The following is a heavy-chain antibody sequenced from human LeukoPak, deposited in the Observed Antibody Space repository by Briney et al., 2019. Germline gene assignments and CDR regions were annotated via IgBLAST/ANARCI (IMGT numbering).Heavy chain of an antibody. V-gene: IGHV3-53*05. J-gene: IGHJ4*02. D-gene: IGHD3-10*01. CDR1: GFTVRSNY. CDR3: ARDYYYGSGSYPYYYFDY. CDR2: IYSGDGT. Sequence: GGSLRLSCAASGFTVRSNYMSWVRQAPGKGLEWVSVIYSGDGTYYVDSVKGRFTISRDNSKNTLYLQMNSLRAEDTAVYYCARDYYYGSGSYPYYYFDYWGQGTLVTVSS.